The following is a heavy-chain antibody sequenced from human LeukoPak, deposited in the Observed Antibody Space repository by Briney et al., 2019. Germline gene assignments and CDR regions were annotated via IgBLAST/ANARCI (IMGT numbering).Heavy chain of an antibody. D-gene: IGHD5-18*01. CDR2: IYYSGNT. Sequence: SETLSLTCTVSGGSIRSYYWNWIRQPPGKGLEWIGYIYYSGNTNYNPSLKSRVTISVDTSKNQFSLKLSSVTAADTAVYYCARGRGYSYGSIGYWGRGTLVTVSS. J-gene: IGHJ4*02. V-gene: IGHV4-59*12. CDR1: GGSIRSYY. CDR3: ARGRGYSYGSIGY.